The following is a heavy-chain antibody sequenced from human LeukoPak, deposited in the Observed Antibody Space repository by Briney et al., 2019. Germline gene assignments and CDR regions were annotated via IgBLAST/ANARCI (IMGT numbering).Heavy chain of an antibody. V-gene: IGHV1-69*04. D-gene: IGHD1-26*01. CDR2: IIPILGIA. CDR1: GGTFSSYA. Sequence: ASVKVSCKASGGTFSSYAISWVRQAPGQGLEWMGRIIPILGIANYAQKFQGRVTITADKSTSTAYMELSSLRSEDTAVYYCARASSGSSGNWFDPWGQGTLVTVSS. J-gene: IGHJ5*02. CDR3: ARASSGSSGNWFDP.